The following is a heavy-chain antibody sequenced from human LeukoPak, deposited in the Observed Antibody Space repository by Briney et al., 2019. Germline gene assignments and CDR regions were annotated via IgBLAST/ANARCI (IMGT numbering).Heavy chain of an antibody. J-gene: IGHJ4*02. D-gene: IGHD4-23*01. CDR3: ARGRPHGNDY. CDR1: GFTFSNYW. V-gene: IGHV3-74*01. CDR2: IASDGSST. Sequence: GGSLRLSCAASGFTFSNYWMSWVRQAPGKGLVWVSRIASDGSSTTYADSVKGRFSISRDNAKNTLYLQMNSLRVEVTAVYYCARGRPHGNDYWGQGTLVTVSS.